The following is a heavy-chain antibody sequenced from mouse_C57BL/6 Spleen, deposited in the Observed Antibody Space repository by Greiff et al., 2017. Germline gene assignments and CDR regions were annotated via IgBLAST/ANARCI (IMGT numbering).Heavy chain of an antibody. CDR3: ARSMITRVYYYAMDY. J-gene: IGHJ4*01. V-gene: IGHV1-80*01. Sequence: QVQLQQSGAELVKPGASVKISCKASGYAFSSYWMNWVKQRPGKGLEWIGQIYPGDGDTNYNGKFKGKAPLTADKSSSTAYMQLSSLTSEDSAVYFCARSMITRVYYYAMDYWGQGTSVTVSS. CDR1: GYAFSSYW. CDR2: IYPGDGDT. D-gene: IGHD2-4*01.